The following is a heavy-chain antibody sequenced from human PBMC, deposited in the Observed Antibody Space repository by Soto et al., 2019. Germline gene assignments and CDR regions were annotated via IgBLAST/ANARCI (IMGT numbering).Heavy chain of an antibody. CDR2: ISYDGSNK. CDR1: GFTFSSYG. J-gene: IGHJ4*02. V-gene: IGHV3-30*18. Sequence: QVQLVESGGGVVQPGRSLRLSCAASGFTFSSYGMHWVRQAPGKGLEWVAVISYDGSNKYYADSVKGRFTISRDNSKNTLYLQMNSLRAEDTAVYYCAKDLRAGLLDYWGQGTLVTVSS. D-gene: IGHD6-19*01. CDR3: AKDLRAGLLDY.